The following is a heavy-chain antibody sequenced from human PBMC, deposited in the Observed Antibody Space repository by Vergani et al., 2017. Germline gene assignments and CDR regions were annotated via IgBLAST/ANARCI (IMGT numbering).Heavy chain of an antibody. V-gene: IGHV1-2*04. Sequence: QVQLVQSGAEVKKPGASVKVSCKASGYTFSNYGITWVRQAPGQGLEWMGWINPNSGGTNYAQKLQGWVTMTRDTSISTAYMELSRLRSDDTAVYYCARVREYYGSGSQPPWFDYWGQGTLVTVSS. D-gene: IGHD3-10*01. CDR3: ARVREYYGSGSQPPWFDY. CDR1: GYTFSNYG. CDR2: INPNSGGT. J-gene: IGHJ4*02.